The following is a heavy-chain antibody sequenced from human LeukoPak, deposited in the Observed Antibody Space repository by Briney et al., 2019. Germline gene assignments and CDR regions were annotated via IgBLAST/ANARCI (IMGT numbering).Heavy chain of an antibody. CDR3: ARDWTSSGSYYFDY. CDR1: GYSISSGYY. V-gene: IGHV4-38-2*02. D-gene: IGHD3/OR15-3a*01. Sequence: SETLSLTCTVSGYSISSGYYWGLIRQPPGKGLEWIGSIYHSGSTYYNPSLKSRVTISVDTSKNQFSLKLSSVTAADTAVYYCARDWTSSGSYYFDYWGQGTLATVSS. J-gene: IGHJ4*02. CDR2: IYHSGST.